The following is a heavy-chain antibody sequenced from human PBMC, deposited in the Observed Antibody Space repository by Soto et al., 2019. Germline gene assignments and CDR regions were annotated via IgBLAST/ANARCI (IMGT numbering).Heavy chain of an antibody. V-gene: IGHV5-51*01. CDR1: GYRFTSYW. Sequence: GESLKTSCRTPGYRFTSYWIAWVRQMPGKGLEWMGIIFPSDSDTRYSPSFQGQVTISADRSTSTVFLQWASLKASDTAVYFCARKDKSGYFNWFDPWGQGTLVTVSS. D-gene: IGHD3-22*01. J-gene: IGHJ5*02. CDR3: ARKDKSGYFNWFDP. CDR2: IFPSDSDT.